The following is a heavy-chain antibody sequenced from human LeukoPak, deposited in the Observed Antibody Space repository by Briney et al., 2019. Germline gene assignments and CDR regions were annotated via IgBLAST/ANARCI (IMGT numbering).Heavy chain of an antibody. V-gene: IGHV3-30*02. D-gene: IGHD2-2*01. Sequence: PGGSLRLSCAASGFTFSSYGMHWVRQAPGKGLEWVAFIRYDGSNKYYADSVKGRFTISRDNSKNTLYLQMNSLRAEDTAVYYCARDGRIVVVPAALDFDYWGQGTLVTVSS. CDR1: GFTFSSYG. J-gene: IGHJ4*02. CDR3: ARDGRIVVVPAALDFDY. CDR2: IRYDGSNK.